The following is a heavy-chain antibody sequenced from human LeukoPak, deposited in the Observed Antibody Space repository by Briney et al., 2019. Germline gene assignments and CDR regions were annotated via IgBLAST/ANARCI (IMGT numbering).Heavy chain of an antibody. V-gene: IGHV3-21*01. Sequence: GGSLRLSCAASGFTFSDYNMNWVRQASGKGLEWVSSISSSSSFIYYADSVKGRFTISRDNAEKSVYLQMNSLRAEDTAVYYCARDVYSYGFYYYDYWGQGTLVTAS. J-gene: IGHJ4*02. CDR3: ARDVYSYGFYYYDY. CDR2: ISSSSSFI. D-gene: IGHD5-18*01. CDR1: GFTFSDYN.